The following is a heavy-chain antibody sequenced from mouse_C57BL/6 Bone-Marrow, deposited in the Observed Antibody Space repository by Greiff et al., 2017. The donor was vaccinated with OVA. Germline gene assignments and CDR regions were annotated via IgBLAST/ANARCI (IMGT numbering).Heavy chain of an antibody. Sequence: VQLQQSGPELVKPGASVKIPCKASGYTFTDYNMDWVKQSHGKSLEWIGDINPNNGGTIYNQKFKGKATLTVDKSSSTAYMELRSLTSEDTAVYYCARGKGQLRPGFAYWGQGTLVTVSA. V-gene: IGHV1-18*01. CDR3: ARGKGQLRPGFAY. J-gene: IGHJ3*01. D-gene: IGHD3-2*02. CDR2: INPNNGGT. CDR1: GYTFTDYN.